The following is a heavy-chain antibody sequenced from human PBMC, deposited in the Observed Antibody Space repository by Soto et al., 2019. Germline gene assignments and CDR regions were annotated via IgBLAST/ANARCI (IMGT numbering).Heavy chain of an antibody. D-gene: IGHD3-9*01. V-gene: IGHV1-69*13. CDR1: GGTFSSYG. Sequence: SVKVSCKASGGTFSSYGISWVRQAPGQGLEWMGGIIPIFGTANYAQKFQGRVTITADGSTSTAYMELSSLRSEDTAVYYCARVGRYYDILSFDYWGQGTLVTVSS. J-gene: IGHJ4*02. CDR3: ARVGRYYDILSFDY. CDR2: IIPIFGTA.